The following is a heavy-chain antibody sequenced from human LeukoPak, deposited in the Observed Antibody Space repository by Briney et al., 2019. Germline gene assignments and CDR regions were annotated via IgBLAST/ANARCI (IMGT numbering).Heavy chain of an antibody. CDR1: GFPFSSYW. Sequence: GGSLRPSCVASGFPFSSYWWTWVRPAPRQGREWVANIKKDGSKKSYVDSVKGRFTISRDNAKNSLYLQMNSLRAEDTAIYYCTRVGYIDEGIDYWGQGTLVTVSS. CDR3: TRVGYIDEGIDY. V-gene: IGHV3-7*04. CDR2: IKKDGSKK. D-gene: IGHD5-24*01. J-gene: IGHJ4*02.